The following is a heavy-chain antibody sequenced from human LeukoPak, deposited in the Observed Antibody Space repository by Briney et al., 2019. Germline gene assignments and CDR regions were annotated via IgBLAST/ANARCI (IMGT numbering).Heavy chain of an antibody. V-gene: IGHV4-34*01. CDR1: GGSFSGYY. CDR2: INHSGST. CDR3: ASFSSGWYVDY. D-gene: IGHD6-19*01. J-gene: IGHJ4*02. Sequence: SETLSLTCAVYGGSFSGYYWSWIRQPPGKGLEWIGEINHSGSTNYNPSLKSRVTISVDTSKNQFSLKLSSVTAADTAVYCCASFSSGWYVDYWGQGILVTVSS.